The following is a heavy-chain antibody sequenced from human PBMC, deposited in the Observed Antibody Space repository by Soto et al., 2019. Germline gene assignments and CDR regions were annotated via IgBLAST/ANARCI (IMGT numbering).Heavy chain of an antibody. V-gene: IGHV3-23*01. CDR3: AKVTRSGRDSYYYYDGMDV. J-gene: IGHJ6*02. CDR2: ISGTGGTT. CDR1: GFTFSSYA. Sequence: PGGSLRLSCAASGFTFSSYAMTWVRQAPGKGLEWVSAISGTGGTTYSADSVKGRFTISRDNSKNTLYLQMNSLRAEDTAVYYCAKVTRSGRDSYYYYDGMDVWGQGTTVTVSS. D-gene: IGHD2-21*02.